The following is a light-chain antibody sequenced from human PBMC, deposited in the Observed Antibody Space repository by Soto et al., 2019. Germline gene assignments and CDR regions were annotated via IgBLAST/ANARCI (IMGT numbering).Light chain of an antibody. CDR3: QQRSNWPRTWT. V-gene: IGKV3D-20*02. CDR2: GVS. J-gene: IGKJ1*01. Sequence: EILMTQSPDSLSVSPGETATLSCRASQRLSASDIAWYQQKPGKAPKFLIYGVSSRATGIPDRFSGSGSGTDFTLTISRLEPEDFAVYYCQQRSNWPRTWTFGQGTKVDIK. CDR1: QRLSASD.